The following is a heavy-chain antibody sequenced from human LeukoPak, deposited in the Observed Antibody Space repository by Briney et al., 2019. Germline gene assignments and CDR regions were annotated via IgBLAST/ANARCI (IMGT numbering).Heavy chain of an antibody. D-gene: IGHD3-22*01. CDR1: GFTFSSYG. J-gene: IGHJ4*02. V-gene: IGHV3-33*01. CDR3: ARDLWYYYDSSGPN. Sequence: GGSLRLSCAASGFTFSSYGMHWVRQAPGKGLEWVAVIWYDGSNKYYADSVKGRFTISRDNSKNTLYLQMNSLRAEDTAVYYCARDLWYYYDSSGPNGGQGPLFTVSS. CDR2: IWYDGSNK.